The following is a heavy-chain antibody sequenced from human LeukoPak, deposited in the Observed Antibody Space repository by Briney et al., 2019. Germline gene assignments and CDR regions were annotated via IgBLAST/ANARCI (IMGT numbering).Heavy chain of an antibody. J-gene: IGHJ3*02. V-gene: IGHV4-59*01. D-gene: IGHD3-10*01. CDR1: GGSISSYY. CDR3: AGVDYYGWGRAYFFDM. CDR2: IYYSGST. Sequence: SETLSLTCTVSGGSISSYYWSWVRQPPGKGLEWIGYIYYSGSTNYNPSLKSRVTISVDTSKNQFSLKLSSVTAADTAVYYFAGVDYYGWGRAYFFDMGGKGKMATVSS.